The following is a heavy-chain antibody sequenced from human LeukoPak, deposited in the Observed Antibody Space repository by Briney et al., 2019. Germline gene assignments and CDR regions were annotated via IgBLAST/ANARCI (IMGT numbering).Heavy chain of an antibody. D-gene: IGHD5-12*01. CDR1: GYTFTSYG. CDR2: TSADNGKT. Sequence: ASMKVSCKTSGYTFTSYGISWVRQAPGQGLEWMGWTSADNGKTNYAQKLQGRVTMTTDTSTTTAYMELRSLRSDDTAVYYCARRGYPVYYYYMDVWGKETTVTTSS. CDR3: ARRGYPVYYYYMDV. J-gene: IGHJ6*03. V-gene: IGHV1-18*01.